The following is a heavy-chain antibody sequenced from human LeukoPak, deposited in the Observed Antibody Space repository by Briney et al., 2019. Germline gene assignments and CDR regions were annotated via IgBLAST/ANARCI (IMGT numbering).Heavy chain of an antibody. CDR3: AREGRTIPS. D-gene: IGHD1-14*01. V-gene: IGHV1-8*01. CDR2: MNPNSGNA. Sequence: ASVNVSCKASGYTFTSYDISWVRQATGQGLEWMGWMNPNSGNAGYAQRFQGRVTMTRNNSISTAYMELTSLRSEDTAVYYCAREGRTIPSWGQGTLVTVSS. J-gene: IGHJ4*02. CDR1: GYTFTSYD.